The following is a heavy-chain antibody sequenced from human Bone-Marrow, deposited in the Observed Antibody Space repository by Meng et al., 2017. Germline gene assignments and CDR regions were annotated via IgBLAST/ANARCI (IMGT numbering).Heavy chain of an antibody. Sequence: GESLKISCAASGFTFSSYSMNWVRQAPGKGLEWVSSISSISSYIYYADSVKGRFTISRDNAKNSLYLQMNSLRAEDTAVYYCARAVGGSGSYYHPFDYWGQGTLVTVSS. CDR2: ISSISSYI. V-gene: IGHV3-21*01. CDR3: ARAVGGSGSYYHPFDY. CDR1: GFTFSSYS. J-gene: IGHJ4*02. D-gene: IGHD3-10*01.